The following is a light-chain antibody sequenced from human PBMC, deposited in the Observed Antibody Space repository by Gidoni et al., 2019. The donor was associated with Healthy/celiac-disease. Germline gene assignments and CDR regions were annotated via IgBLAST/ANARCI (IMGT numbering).Light chain of an antibody. CDR1: QGIRND. CDR3: LQDYNYPRT. J-gene: IGKJ1*01. CDR2: AAS. Sequence: IQMTHSPSSLSASVGDRVTITCRASQGIRNDLGWYQQKPGKAPKLLIYAASSLQSGVPSRSSGSGSGTDFTLTISSLQPEDFASYYCLQDYNYPRTFXQXTKVEIK. V-gene: IGKV1-6*01.